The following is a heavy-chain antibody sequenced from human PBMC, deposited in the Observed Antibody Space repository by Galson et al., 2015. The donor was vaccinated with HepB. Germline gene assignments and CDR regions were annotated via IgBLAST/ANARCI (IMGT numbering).Heavy chain of an antibody. D-gene: IGHD3-16*01. CDR3: AKGGALAGTLLHDY. CDR1: GFTFSSYA. Sequence: SLRLSCAASGFTFSSYAMSWVRQAPGKGLEWVSAISGSGGSTHYADPVKGRLTISRDNSKNTLYLQMDSLRAEDTAMYYCAKGGALAGTLLHDYWGQGTLVTVSS. J-gene: IGHJ4*02. V-gene: IGHV3-23*01. CDR2: ISGSGGST.